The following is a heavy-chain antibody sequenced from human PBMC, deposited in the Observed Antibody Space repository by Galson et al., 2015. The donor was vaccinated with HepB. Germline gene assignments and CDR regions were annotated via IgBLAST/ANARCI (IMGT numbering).Heavy chain of an antibody. Sequence: SLRLSCAASGFTLSTYNMNWVRQAPGKGLEWVSFIDIGSTFIKYTESVKGRFTISRDDAKNSLYLQMSSLRAEDTALYYCARDLGTSRRAYDIWGQGTLVTVSS. CDR3: ARDLGTSRRAYDI. D-gene: IGHD1-1*01. CDR2: IDIGSTFI. V-gene: IGHV3-21*01. CDR1: GFTLSTYN. J-gene: IGHJ3*02.